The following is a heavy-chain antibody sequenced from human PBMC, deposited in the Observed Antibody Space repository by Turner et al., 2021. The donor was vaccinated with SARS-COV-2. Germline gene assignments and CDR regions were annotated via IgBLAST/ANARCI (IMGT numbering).Heavy chain of an antibody. CDR2: SYYSGST. Sequence: QLQLQESGPGLVKPSETLSLTCTVPGGSISSSSYYWGWIRQHPGKGLEWIGYSYYSGSTYYNPSLKSRVTISVDTSKNQFSLKLSSVTAADTAVYYCARHSPELRGDYFDYWGQGTLVTVSS. CDR1: GGSISSSSYY. J-gene: IGHJ4*02. CDR3: ARHSPELRGDYFDY. V-gene: IGHV4-39*01. D-gene: IGHD1-26*01.